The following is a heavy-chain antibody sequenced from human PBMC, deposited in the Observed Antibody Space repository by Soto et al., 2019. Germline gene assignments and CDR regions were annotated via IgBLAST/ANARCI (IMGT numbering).Heavy chain of an antibody. CDR2: IYYSGST. J-gene: IGHJ4*02. Sequence: PSETLSLTCTVSGGSVSSGSYYWSWIRQPPGKGLEWIGYIYYSGSTNYNPSLKSRVTISVDTSKNQFSLKLSSVTAADTAVYYCARVYYYDSSATEDYWGQGTLVTVSS. CDR3: ARVYYYDSSATEDY. D-gene: IGHD3-22*01. CDR1: GGSVSSGSYY. V-gene: IGHV4-61*01.